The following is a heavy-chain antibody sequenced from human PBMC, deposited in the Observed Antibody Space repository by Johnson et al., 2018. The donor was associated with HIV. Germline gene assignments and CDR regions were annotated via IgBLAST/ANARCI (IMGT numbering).Heavy chain of an antibody. D-gene: IGHD1-26*01. CDR3: ASGEVHIPESYYVTVSRAFDI. CDR1: GFTCSSYA. J-gene: IGHJ3*02. CDR2: ISYDGSNK. V-gene: IGHV3-30*04. Sequence: VQLVESGGGVVQPGRSLRLSCAASGFTCSSYAMHWVRQAPGKGLEWVAVISYDGSNKYYADSVKGRFTISRDNSKNTLFLEMNSLRADDTAIYYCASGEVHIPESYYVTVSRAFDIWGQGTMVTVSS.